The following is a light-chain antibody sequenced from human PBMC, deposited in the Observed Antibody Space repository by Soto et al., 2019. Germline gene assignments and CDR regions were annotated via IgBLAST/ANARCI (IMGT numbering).Light chain of an antibody. CDR3: QRHNSAPPLS. V-gene: IGKV1-27*01. CDR2: AAS. J-gene: IGKJ3*01. CDR1: QGISNY. Sequence: DIQMTQSPSSLSASVRDRVTITCRASQGISNYLAWYHQKPGKVPKLLIYAASTLQAGVPSRFSGSGSGTDFTLTISSLQPEDVATYYCQRHNSAPPLSVGPGTKVDLK.